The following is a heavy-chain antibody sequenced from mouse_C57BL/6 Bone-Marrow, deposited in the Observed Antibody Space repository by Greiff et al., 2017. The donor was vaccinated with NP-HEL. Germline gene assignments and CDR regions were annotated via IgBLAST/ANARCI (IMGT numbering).Heavy chain of an antibody. CDR3: AKNQNYGSSYGYFDV. J-gene: IGHJ1*03. V-gene: IGHV2-5*01. CDR2: IWRGGST. Sequence: QVHVKQSGPGLVQPSQSLSITCTVSGFSLTSYGVHWVRQSPGKGLEWLGVIWRGGSTDYNAAFMSRLSITKDNSKSQVFFKMNSLQADDTAIYYCAKNQNYGSSYGYFDVWGTGTTVTVSS. CDR1: GFSLTSYG. D-gene: IGHD1-1*01.